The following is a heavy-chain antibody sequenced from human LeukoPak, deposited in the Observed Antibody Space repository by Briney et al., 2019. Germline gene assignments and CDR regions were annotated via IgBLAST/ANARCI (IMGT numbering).Heavy chain of an antibody. CDR3: AREGGPYRPLDY. V-gene: IGHV4-4*02. CDR2: VHLSGRT. CDR1: GGSISSTNW. J-gene: IGHJ4*02. Sequence: SGTLSLTCGVSGGSISSTNWWTWVRQPPGEGLEWIGEVHLSGRTNYNPSLESRVTMSVDMSENHISLKLTSVTAADTAVCYCAREGGPYRPLDYSGQGTLVTVSS.